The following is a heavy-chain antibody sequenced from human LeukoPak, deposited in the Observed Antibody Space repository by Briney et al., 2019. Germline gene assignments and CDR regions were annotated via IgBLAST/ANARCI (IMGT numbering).Heavy chain of an antibody. CDR2: IYSGGST. J-gene: IGHJ4*02. CDR3: ARAASGSYFDY. D-gene: IGHD1-26*01. V-gene: IGHV3-53*04. Sequence: GGSLRLSCAASGFTVSSNYMSWVRQAPGKGLEWVSVIYSGGSTYYADSVKGRFTISRHNSKDTLYLQMNSLRAEDTAVYYCARAASGSYFDYWGQGTLVTVSS. CDR1: GFTVSSNY.